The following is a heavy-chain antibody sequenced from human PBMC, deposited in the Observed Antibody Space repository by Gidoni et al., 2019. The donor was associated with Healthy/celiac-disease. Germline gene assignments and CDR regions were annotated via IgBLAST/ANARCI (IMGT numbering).Heavy chain of an antibody. D-gene: IGHD6-6*01. J-gene: IGHJ6*03. CDR1: GFTFSNAW. CDR2: IKSKTAGGPT. CDR3: TTDMAEYSSSSGRYYYYMDV. Sequence: EVQLVESGGGWVKPGGSSRLSCAASGFTFSNAWMNWVRQAPGKGLEWVGRIKSKTAGGPTDYAAPVKGRFTISRDDSKNTLYLQMNSLKTEDTAVYSCTTDMAEYSSSSGRYYYYMDVWGKGTTVTVSS. V-gene: IGHV3-15*07.